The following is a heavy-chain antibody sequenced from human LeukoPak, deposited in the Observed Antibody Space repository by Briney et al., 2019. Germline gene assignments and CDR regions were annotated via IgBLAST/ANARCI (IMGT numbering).Heavy chain of an antibody. V-gene: IGHV5-51*01. CDR2: IYPGDSDT. Sequence: GESLKISCKGSGYSFTTYWIGWVRQMPGKSLEWMGIIYPGDSDTRYSPSFQGQVTISADKSISTAYLQWSSLKASDTAMYYCARSPYYYDSTIYFDYWGQGSLVTVSP. D-gene: IGHD3-22*01. J-gene: IGHJ4*02. CDR1: GYSFTTYW. CDR3: ARSPYYYDSTIYFDY.